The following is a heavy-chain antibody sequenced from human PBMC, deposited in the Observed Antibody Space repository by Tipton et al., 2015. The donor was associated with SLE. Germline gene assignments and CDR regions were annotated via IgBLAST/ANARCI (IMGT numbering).Heavy chain of an antibody. V-gene: IGHV4-59*06. D-gene: IGHD4-11*01. CDR3: ARFDYSNWDDP. J-gene: IGHJ5*02. CDR2: IYYSGST. Sequence: TLSLTCTVSGGSINSYYWSWIRQPPGKGLEWIGYIYYSGSTYYNPSLQSRLTMSVDTSRNQFSLKLTSVTAADTAVYFCARFDYSNWDDPWGQGTLVTVSS. CDR1: GGSINSYY.